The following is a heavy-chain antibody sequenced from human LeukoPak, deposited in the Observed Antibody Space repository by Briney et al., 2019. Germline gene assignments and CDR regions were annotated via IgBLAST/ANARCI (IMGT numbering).Heavy chain of an antibody. CDR1: GGSFSGYY. J-gene: IGHJ5*02. V-gene: IGHV4-34*01. D-gene: IGHD2-2*01. CDR2: INHSGST. CDR3: ARVRIPAVIFWFDP. Sequence: SETLSLTCAVYGGSFSGYYWSWIRQPPGKGLEWIGEINHSGSTNYNPSLKSRVTISVDTSKNQFSLKLSSATAADTAVYYCARVRIPAVIFWFDPWGQGTLVTVSS.